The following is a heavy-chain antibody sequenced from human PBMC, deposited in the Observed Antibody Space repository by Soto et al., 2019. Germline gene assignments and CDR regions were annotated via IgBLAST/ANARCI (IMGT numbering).Heavy chain of an antibody. V-gene: IGHV3-33*01. CDR3: ARAPCSGGSCYYRDYFDY. Sequence: QVQLVESGGGVVQPGRSLRLSCAASGFTFSSYGMHWVRQAPGKGLEWVAVIWYDGSNKYYADSVKGRFTISRDNSKNTLYLQMNSLRAEDTAVYYCARAPCSGGSCYYRDYFDYWGQGTLGTVSS. J-gene: IGHJ4*02. CDR1: GFTFSSYG. CDR2: IWYDGSNK. D-gene: IGHD2-15*01.